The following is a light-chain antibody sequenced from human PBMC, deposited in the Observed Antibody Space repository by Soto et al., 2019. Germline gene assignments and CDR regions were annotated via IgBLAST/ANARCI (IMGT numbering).Light chain of an antibody. CDR3: QQYVRSPPFA. CDR1: QSVSSNY. Sequence: EIVLTQSPGTLSLSPGERATLSCRASQSVSSNYIAWYQQNPGQAPRLLIYGASTRTTGIPDRFSGSGSGTDFTLTISRLEPEDFAVYFCQQYVRSPPFAFGQGTKGEIK. CDR2: GAS. V-gene: IGKV3-20*01. J-gene: IGKJ2*01.